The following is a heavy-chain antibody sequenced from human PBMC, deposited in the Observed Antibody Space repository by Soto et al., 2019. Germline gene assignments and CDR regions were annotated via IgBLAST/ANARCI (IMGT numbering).Heavy chain of an antibody. Sequence: GGSLRLSCAASGFTFSNYSINWVRQAPGKGLEWLSSISSSSSYMYYADSVKGRFTISRDNAKNSLYLQMNSLRAEDTAVYYCARVLEGYGRSRTYYYYYMDVWGKGTTVTVSS. J-gene: IGHJ6*03. CDR3: ARVLEGYGRSRTYYYYYMDV. CDR2: ISSSSSYM. D-gene: IGHD5-18*01. CDR1: GFTFSNYS. V-gene: IGHV3-21*01.